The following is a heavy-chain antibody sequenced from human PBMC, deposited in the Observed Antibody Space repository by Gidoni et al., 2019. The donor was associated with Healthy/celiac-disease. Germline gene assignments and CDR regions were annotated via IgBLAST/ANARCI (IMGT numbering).Heavy chain of an antibody. CDR1: GYTFTSYD. J-gene: IGHJ6*02. Sequence: QVQLVQSGAEVKKPGASVKVSCKASGYTFTSYDINWVRQATGQGLEWMGWMNPNSGNTGYAQKFQGRVTMTRNTSISTAYMELSSLRSEDTAVYYCALWAFTIFGTDPGYYGMDVWGQGTTVTVSS. D-gene: IGHD3-3*01. CDR3: ALWAFTIFGTDPGYYGMDV. V-gene: IGHV1-8*01. CDR2: MNPNSGNT.